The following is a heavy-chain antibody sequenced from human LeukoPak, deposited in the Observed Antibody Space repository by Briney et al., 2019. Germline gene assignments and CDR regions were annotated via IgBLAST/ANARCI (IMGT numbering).Heavy chain of an antibody. CDR1: GFTFSSYA. CDR2: ISYDVSDK. D-gene: IGHD6-13*01. J-gene: IGHJ5*02. Sequence: SLRLSSAAPGFTFSSYAMYRVREAPGTGLEWVSDISYDVSDKNYAESLKGRVNISRDNSKKTRYLQINRLRAQNTAVYISVRGILLSSAAGFDPWGQGTLVTASS. CDR3: VRGILLSSAAGFDP. V-gene: IGHV3-30*01.